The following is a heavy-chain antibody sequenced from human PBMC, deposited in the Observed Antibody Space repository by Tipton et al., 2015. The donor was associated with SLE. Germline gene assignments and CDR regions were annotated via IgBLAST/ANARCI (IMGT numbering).Heavy chain of an antibody. CDR3: ARGPGSKSGEAFDI. V-gene: IGHV4-61*02. D-gene: IGHD1-26*01. J-gene: IGHJ3*02. Sequence: LSLTCTVSGDSISTGNYYWSWIRQPAGKGLEWIGRIYPSVTTNYNPSLKSQVTMSIDTSKNQFFLRLTSVAAADTAVYYCARGPGSKSGEAFDIWGQGTMVTVSS. CDR2: IYPSVTT. CDR1: GDSISTGNYY.